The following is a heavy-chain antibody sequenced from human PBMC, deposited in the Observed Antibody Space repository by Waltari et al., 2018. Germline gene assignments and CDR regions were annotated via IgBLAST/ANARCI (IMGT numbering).Heavy chain of an antibody. CDR2: ISSRSGTI. V-gene: IGHV3-48*04. CDR1: GFTFSSYS. J-gene: IGHJ4*02. D-gene: IGHD3-22*01. Sequence: EVQLVESGGGLIQPGGSLRLSCAPSGFTFSSYSMTWVRQAPGKGLEWLSYISSRSGTIYYADSVKGRFTISRDNAKSALYLQMNSLRAEDTALYYCTRMDYDTTGYSDYWGQGTLVIVSS. CDR3: TRMDYDTTGYSDY.